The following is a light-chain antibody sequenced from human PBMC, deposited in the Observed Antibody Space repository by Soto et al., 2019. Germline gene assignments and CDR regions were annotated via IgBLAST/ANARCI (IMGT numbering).Light chain of an antibody. CDR1: QSISNW. Sequence: DIQMTQSPSTLSASVGDTVTITCRASQSISNWLVWYQQRPGKAPNLLIYKASSLEGGVPSRFSGSGSGTDFTLTISSLQPDDFATYYCQQYNTYPWTFGQGTRVE. CDR3: QQYNTYPWT. V-gene: IGKV1-5*03. CDR2: KAS. J-gene: IGKJ1*01.